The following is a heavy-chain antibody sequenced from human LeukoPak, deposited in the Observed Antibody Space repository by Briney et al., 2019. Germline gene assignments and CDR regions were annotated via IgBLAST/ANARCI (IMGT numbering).Heavy chain of an antibody. J-gene: IGHJ4*02. V-gene: IGHV3-11*06. D-gene: IGHD1-7*01. CDR1: GFTFSDYY. CDR3: ARSPPGTIDY. CDR2: ISGSSSDT. Sequence: GGSLRLSCAASGFTFSDYYMSCIRQAPGKGLEWVSYISGSSSDTKYADSVKGRFTISRDNAKNSLWLQMNSLRAEDTAVYYCARSPPGTIDYWGQGTLVTVSS.